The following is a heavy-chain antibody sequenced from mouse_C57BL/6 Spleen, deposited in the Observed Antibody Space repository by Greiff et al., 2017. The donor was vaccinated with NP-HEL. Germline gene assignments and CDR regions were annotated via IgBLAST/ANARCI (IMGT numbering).Heavy chain of an antibody. CDR1: GYSITSGYY. CDR2: ISYDGSN. Sequence: EVKLQESGPGLVKPSQSLSLTCSVTGYSITSGYYWNWIRQFPGNKLEWMGYISYDGSNNYNPSLKNRISITRDTSKNQFFLKLNSVTTEDTATYYCAREEDYYGSSYIAYWGQGTLVTVSA. J-gene: IGHJ3*01. CDR3: AREEDYYGSSYIAY. D-gene: IGHD1-1*01. V-gene: IGHV3-6*01.